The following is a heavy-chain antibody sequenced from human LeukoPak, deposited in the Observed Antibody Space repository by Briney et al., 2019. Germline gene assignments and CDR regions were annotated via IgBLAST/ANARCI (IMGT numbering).Heavy chain of an antibody. Sequence: SETLSLTCAVYGGSFSGYYWSWIRQSPGKGLEWIGEINHSGSTNYNPSLKSRVTISVDTSKNQFSLRLSSVNAADTAVYLCAREGTSGGLNWLDPWGQGTLVTVSS. CDR3: AREGTSGGLNWLDP. J-gene: IGHJ5*02. CDR1: GGSFSGYY. V-gene: IGHV4-34*01. CDR2: INHSGST. D-gene: IGHD3-10*01.